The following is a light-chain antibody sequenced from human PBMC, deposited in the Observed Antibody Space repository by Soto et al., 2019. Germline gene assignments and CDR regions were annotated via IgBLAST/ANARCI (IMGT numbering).Light chain of an antibody. CDR2: GAS. CDR3: QQYDNWPWT. Sequence: EIVMTQAPATLSESPGGRATLSCRASQTISGTLAWYQQKPGQAPRLLIHGASTRAPGFPARFSGSGSGTDFTLTISSLQSEDFAVYYCQQYDNWPWTFGQGTKVDIK. CDR1: QTISGT. J-gene: IGKJ1*01. V-gene: IGKV3-15*01.